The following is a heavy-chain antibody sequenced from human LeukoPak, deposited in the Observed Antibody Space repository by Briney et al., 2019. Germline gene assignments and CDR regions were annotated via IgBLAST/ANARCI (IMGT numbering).Heavy chain of an antibody. CDR1: GFTFSRYW. V-gene: IGHV3-74*01. J-gene: IGHJ4*02. Sequence: GGSLRLSCAASGFTFSRYWMHWVRQAPGKGLVWVSRISTDASSTTYADSVKGRFTISRDNAKGTLYLQMSSLRAEDTAVYYCTGHHQAYSRTYWGQGTLVTVSS. CDR2: ISTDASST. D-gene: IGHD4-11*01. CDR3: TGHHQAYSRTY.